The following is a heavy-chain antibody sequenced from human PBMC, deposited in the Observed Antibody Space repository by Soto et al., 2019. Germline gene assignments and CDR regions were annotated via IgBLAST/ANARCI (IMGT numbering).Heavy chain of an antibody. V-gene: IGHV3-9*01. Sequence: EVQLVESGGGLVQPGRSLRLSCAASGFTFDDYAMHWVRQAPGKGLEWVSGISWNSHYIGYADSVKGRFTISRDNAKNSLYLQMNSLRAEDTALYYCAKDMDYSRSWADHWGQGTLVTVSS. CDR2: ISWNSHYI. CDR3: AKDMDYSRSWADH. J-gene: IGHJ5*02. CDR1: GFTFDDYA. D-gene: IGHD6-6*01.